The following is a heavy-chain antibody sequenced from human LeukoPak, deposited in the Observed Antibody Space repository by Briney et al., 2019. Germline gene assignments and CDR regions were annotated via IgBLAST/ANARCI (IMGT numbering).Heavy chain of an antibody. CDR3: ASSRQQGPDN. D-gene: IGHD6-13*01. Sequence: PGGSLRLSCAASGFTFSGSTMHWIRQASGKGPEWVGRIRTKPNNYATTYAASVNGRFTISRDDSKNTEYLQMNSLKIEDTAVYYCASSRQQGPDNWGQGTLVTVSS. V-gene: IGHV3-73*01. J-gene: IGHJ4*02. CDR1: GFTFSGST. CDR2: IRTKPNNYAT.